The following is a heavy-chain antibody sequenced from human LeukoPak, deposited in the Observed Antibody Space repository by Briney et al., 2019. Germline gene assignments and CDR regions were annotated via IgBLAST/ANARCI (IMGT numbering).Heavy chain of an antibody. CDR2: IYTSGST. CDR1: GGSISSYY. D-gene: IGHD2-21*01. J-gene: IGHJ4*02. V-gene: IGHV4-4*07. Sequence: SETLSLTCTVSGGSISSYYWSWIRQPAGKGLEWIGRIYTSGSTYYNPSLKSRVTMSVDTSKNQFSLKLSSVTAADTAVYYCARVNCGGDCYGPYFDYWGQGTLVTVSS. CDR3: ARVNCGGDCYGPYFDY.